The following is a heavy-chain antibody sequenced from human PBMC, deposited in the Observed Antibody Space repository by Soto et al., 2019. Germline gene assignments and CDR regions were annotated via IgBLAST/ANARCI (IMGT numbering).Heavy chain of an antibody. D-gene: IGHD6-19*01. CDR1: GFTFSSYG. V-gene: IGHV3-30*18. Sequence: LRLSCAASGFTFSSYGMHWVRQAPGKGLEWVALISYDGSNKYYADSVKGRFTISRDNSKNTLYLQMNSLRAEDTAVYYCAKGDSSGWFLAAFDIWRQGTMVTVSS. CDR2: ISYDGSNK. CDR3: AKGDSSGWFLAAFDI. J-gene: IGHJ3*02.